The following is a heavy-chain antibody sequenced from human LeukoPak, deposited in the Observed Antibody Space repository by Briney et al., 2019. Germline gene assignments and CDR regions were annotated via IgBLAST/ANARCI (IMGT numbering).Heavy chain of an antibody. D-gene: IGHD3-22*01. Sequence: YPSETLSLTCTVSGYSISTGYYWDWIRQPPGKGLEWIGTFYHGGSTYYNPSLKSRVTISVETSKNQFSLKLRSVTAADTAVYYCARVTGYMIEDYFDYWGQGTLVTVSS. J-gene: IGHJ4*02. CDR2: FYHGGST. V-gene: IGHV4-38-2*02. CDR1: GYSISTGYY. CDR3: ARVTGYMIEDYFDY.